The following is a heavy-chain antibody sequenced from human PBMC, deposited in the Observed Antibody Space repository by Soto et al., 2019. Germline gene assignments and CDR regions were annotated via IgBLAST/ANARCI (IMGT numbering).Heavy chain of an antibody. Sequence: GGSLRLSCAASGFTFSSYGMHWVRQAPGKGLEWVAVIWYDGSNKYYADSVKGRFTISRDNSKNTLYLQMNSLRAEDTAVYYCARSIPVRSGPPPGTRWGAFDIWGQGTMVTVSS. J-gene: IGHJ3*02. V-gene: IGHV3-33*01. CDR2: IWYDGSNK. CDR3: ARSIPVRSGPPPGTRWGAFDI. D-gene: IGHD1-1*01. CDR1: GFTFSSYG.